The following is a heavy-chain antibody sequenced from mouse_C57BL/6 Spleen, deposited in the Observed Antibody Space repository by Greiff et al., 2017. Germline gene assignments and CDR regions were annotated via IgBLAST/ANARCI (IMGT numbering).Heavy chain of an antibody. CDR1: GYAFSSSW. CDR3: ARALRYYFDY. CDR2: IYPGDGDT. V-gene: IGHV1-82*01. J-gene: IGHJ2*01. D-gene: IGHD1-1*01. Sequence: VQGVESGPELVKPGASVKISCKASGYAFSSSWMNWVKQRPGKGLEWIGRIYPGDGDTNYNGKFKGKATLTADKSSSTAYMQLSSLTSEDSAVYFCARALRYYFDYWGQGTTLTVSS.